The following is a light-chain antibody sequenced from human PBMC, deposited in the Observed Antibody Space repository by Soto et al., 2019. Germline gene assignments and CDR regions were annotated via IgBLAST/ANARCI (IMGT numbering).Light chain of an antibody. CDR3: QVSEV. Sequence: SYELTQPPSVSVAPGKTARITCGGNNIGSKSVHWYQQKSGQAPVLVIYYDSDRPSGIPERFSGSNSGNTATLTISRVEAGDEADYYCQVSEVFGGGTKLTVL. CDR1: NIGSKS. V-gene: IGLV3-21*01. CDR2: YDS. J-gene: IGLJ2*01.